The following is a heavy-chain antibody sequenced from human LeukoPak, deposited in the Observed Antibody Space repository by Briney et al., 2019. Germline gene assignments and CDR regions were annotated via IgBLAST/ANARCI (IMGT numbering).Heavy chain of an antibody. CDR3: ARGVNYAFDL. D-gene: IGHD5-24*01. CDR2: IQSNRNK. Sequence: GRSLRLSCAASGFALSGFGMDWVRQVRGKGLEWVAFIQSNRNKYYTDSVKGRFTISRDTSMDTLFLQMNSLRPEDTAVYYCARGVNYAFDLWGQGTMVTVSS. J-gene: IGHJ3*01. V-gene: IGHV3-30*02. CDR1: GFALSGFG.